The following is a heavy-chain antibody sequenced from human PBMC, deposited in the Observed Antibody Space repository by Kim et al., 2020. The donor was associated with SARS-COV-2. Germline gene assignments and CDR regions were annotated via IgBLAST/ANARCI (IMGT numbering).Heavy chain of an antibody. J-gene: IGHJ4*02. Sequence: GGSLRLSCAASGFTFSNYSMTWVRQAPGKGLEWVSSIFRSSVYIYYADSVKGRFTISRDNAKNSLYLQMNSLRAEDTAVYYCARVGSGCWEDYFDYWGQG. V-gene: IGHV3-21*01. CDR3: ARVGSGCWEDYFDY. D-gene: IGHD6-19*01. CDR1: GFTFSNYS. CDR2: IFRSSVYI.